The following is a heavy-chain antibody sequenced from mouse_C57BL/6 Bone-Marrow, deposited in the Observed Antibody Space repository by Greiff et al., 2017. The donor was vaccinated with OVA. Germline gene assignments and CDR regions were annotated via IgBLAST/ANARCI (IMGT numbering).Heavy chain of an antibody. CDR2: ISYDGSN. CDR3: ARGSGFDY. CDR1: GYSITSGYY. D-gene: IGHD1-3*01. Sequence: VQLKESGPGLMKPSQSLSLTCSVTGYSITSGYYWNWIRQFPGNKLEWMGYISYDGSNNYNPSLKNRISITRDTSKNQFFLKLNSVTTEDTATYYCARGSGFDYWGQGTTLTVSS. J-gene: IGHJ2*01. V-gene: IGHV3-6*01.